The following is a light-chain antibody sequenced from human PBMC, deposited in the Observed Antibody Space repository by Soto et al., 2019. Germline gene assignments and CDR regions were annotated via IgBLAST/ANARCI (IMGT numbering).Light chain of an antibody. CDR3: QSYDSNIVV. J-gene: IGLJ2*01. Sequence: NFMLTQPHSVSESPGKTVTISCTRSSGSIASNHVQWYQQRPGSAPTTVIYKDNQRPSGVPDRFSGSIDSSSSSASLAISGLNSEDEADYYCQSYDSNIVVFGGGTKLRVL. CDR1: SGSIASNH. V-gene: IGLV6-57*04. CDR2: KDN.